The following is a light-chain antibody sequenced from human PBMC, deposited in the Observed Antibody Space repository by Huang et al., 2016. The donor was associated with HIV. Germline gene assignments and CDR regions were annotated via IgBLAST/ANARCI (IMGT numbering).Light chain of an antibody. CDR3: QQANSFPRT. Sequence: IQMTQSPSSGSGSVGDRVTSTCRASQGISSWLAWYQQKPGKAPKLRIYGASSLQSGVPSRFSGSGSGTDFTLSINSLQPEDVATYYCQQANSFPRTFGQGTKVEI. J-gene: IGKJ1*01. CDR2: GAS. CDR1: QGISSW. V-gene: IGKV1-12*01.